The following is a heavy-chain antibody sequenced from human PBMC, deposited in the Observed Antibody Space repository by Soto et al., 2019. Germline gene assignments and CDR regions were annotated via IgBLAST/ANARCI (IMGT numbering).Heavy chain of an antibody. CDR1: GFAFTSHA. CDR3: ARGGGSCYGASCTFDI. CDR2: TSASGITT. D-gene: IGHD2-15*01. J-gene: IGHJ3*02. Sequence: EVQLLDSGGGLVQPGGSLRISCAASGFAFTSHAMSWVRQAPGKGLEWVSSTSASGITTYYSDSGKGRFTSTRDNTKNTLYLQMNRLRAEDTAVYHCARGGGSCYGASCTFDIWCPGTMATFSS. V-gene: IGHV3-23*01.